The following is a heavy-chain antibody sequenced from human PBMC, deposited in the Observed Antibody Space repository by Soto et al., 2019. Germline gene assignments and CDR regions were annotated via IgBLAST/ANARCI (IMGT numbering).Heavy chain of an antibody. CDR1: GFTFSNYA. V-gene: IGHV3-23*01. CDR2: ISGSGGST. D-gene: IGHD6-13*01. Sequence: EVQLLESGGGLVQPGGSLRPSCAASGFTFSNYAVTWVRQAPGKGLEWVSTISGSGGSTYYADSVKGRFTISRDNSKNTLYLQMNSLTAEDTAVYYCAKDQGSSWYEIDYWGQGTLVTVSS. J-gene: IGHJ4*02. CDR3: AKDQGSSWYEIDY.